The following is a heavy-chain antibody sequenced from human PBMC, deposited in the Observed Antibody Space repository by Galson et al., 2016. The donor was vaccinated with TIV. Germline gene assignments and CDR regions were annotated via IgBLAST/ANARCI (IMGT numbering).Heavy chain of an antibody. CDR2: ISSTSNYR. J-gene: IGHJ3*02. D-gene: IGHD1-7*01. V-gene: IGHV3-21*01. CDR1: GFPFSSYS. CDR3: ARRGNYLSDAFDI. Sequence: CAVSGFPFSSYSMNWVRQAPGKGLEWVSSISSTSNYRYYADSVKGRFTISRDNAEDSLYLQINSLRVEDTALYYCARRGNYLSDAFDIWGQGTMVTVSS.